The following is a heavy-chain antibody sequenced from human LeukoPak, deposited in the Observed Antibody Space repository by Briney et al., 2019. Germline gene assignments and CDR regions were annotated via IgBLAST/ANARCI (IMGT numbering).Heavy chain of an antibody. CDR2: IYYSGST. V-gene: IGHV4-31*03. D-gene: IGHD2-15*01. J-gene: IGHJ4*02. CDR3: ARVRGGRWFFDY. CDR1: GGSISSGGYY. Sequence: PSETLSLTCTVSGGSISSGGYYWSWIRQHPGKGLEWIGYIYYSGSTYYNPSLKSRITISVDTSKNQFSLKLSSVTAADTAVYYCARVRGGRWFFDYWGQGTLVTVSS.